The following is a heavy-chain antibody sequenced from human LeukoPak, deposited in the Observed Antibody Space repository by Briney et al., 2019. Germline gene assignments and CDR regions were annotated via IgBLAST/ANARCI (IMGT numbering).Heavy chain of an antibody. V-gene: IGHV3-23*01. CDR3: AKDLSPGPD. CDR2: IIGSGLTT. J-gene: IGHJ4*02. CDR1: GFTFSSYS. Sequence: GGSLRLSCAASGFTFSSYSMNWVRQAPGKGLKWVSAIIGSGLTTYYADSVKGRFTISRDDSKNTLYLQMNSLRAEDTAVYYCAKDLSPGPDWGQGTLVTVSS.